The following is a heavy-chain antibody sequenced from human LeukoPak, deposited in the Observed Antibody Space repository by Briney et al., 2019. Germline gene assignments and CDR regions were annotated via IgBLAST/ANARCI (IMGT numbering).Heavy chain of an antibody. Sequence: SETLSLTCAVAGYSISTSSYYWGWIRQPPGKGLEWIGSMSHGGSTYYNPSLKSRVTVSVDTSKNQFSLKLSSVTAADPAVYYCARDLVYGSSWYVFFFWGQGTLVTVSS. V-gene: IGHV4-39*07. J-gene: IGHJ4*02. CDR1: GYSISTSSYY. CDR3: ARDLVYGSSWYVFFF. CDR2: MSHGGST. D-gene: IGHD6-13*01.